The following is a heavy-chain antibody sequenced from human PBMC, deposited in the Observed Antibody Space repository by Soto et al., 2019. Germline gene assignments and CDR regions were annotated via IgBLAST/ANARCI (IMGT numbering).Heavy chain of an antibody. V-gene: IGHV4-4*02. J-gene: IGHJ6*03. CDR3: ARGRGFCSSTSCYEGPNYYYYMDV. D-gene: IGHD2-2*01. CDR2: IYHSGST. CDR1: SVSISSSNW. Sequence: PSETLSLTCAVSSVSISSSNWWSWVRQPPGKGLEWIGEIYHSGSTNYNPSLKSRVTISVDKSKNQFSLKLSSVTAADTAVYYCARGRGFCSSTSCYEGPNYYYYMDVWGKGTTVTVSS.